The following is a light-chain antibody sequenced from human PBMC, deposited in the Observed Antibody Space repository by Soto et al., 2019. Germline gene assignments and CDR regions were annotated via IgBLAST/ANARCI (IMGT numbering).Light chain of an antibody. Sequence: EIVLTQSPGTLSLSPGERATLSCRASQSVSSSYLAWYQQKPGQAPRLLIYGASNRASGIPDRFSGSGSGTDLTLTIGRLEPEDFAVYHCQQYATSPPTFGGGTKVEI. CDR1: QSVSSSY. CDR2: GAS. CDR3: QQYATSPPT. V-gene: IGKV3-20*01. J-gene: IGKJ4*01.